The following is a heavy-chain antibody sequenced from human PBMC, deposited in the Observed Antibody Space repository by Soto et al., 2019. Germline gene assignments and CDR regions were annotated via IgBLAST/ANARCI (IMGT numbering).Heavy chain of an antibody. CDR3: APPPDYYDSSGYYHR. J-gene: IGHJ4*02. V-gene: IGHV4-34*01. Sequence: SETLSLTCAVYGGSFSGYYWSWIRQPPGKGLEWIGEINHSGSTNYNPSLKSRVTISVDTSKNQFSLKLSSVTAADTAVYYCAPPPDYYDSSGYYHRWGQGTLVTVSS. D-gene: IGHD3-22*01. CDR2: INHSGST. CDR1: GGSFSGYY.